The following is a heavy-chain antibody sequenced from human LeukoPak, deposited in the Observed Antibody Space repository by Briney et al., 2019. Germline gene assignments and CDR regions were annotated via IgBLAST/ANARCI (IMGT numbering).Heavy chain of an antibody. CDR2: TYYRSNWYN. Sequence: SQTLSLTCAISGDSVSNNSSAWNWIRQSPSRGLEWLGRTYYRSNWYNDYAVSVKSRITINADTSKNQFSLQLNSVTPEDTAMYYCARAVAYGIGFDPWGQGTLVTVPS. V-gene: IGHV6-1*01. J-gene: IGHJ5*02. D-gene: IGHD2-21*01. CDR3: ARAVAYGIGFDP. CDR1: GDSVSNNSSA.